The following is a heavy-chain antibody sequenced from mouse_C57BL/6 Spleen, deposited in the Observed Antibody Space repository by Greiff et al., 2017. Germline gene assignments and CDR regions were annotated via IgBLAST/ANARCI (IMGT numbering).Heavy chain of an antibody. Sequence: VQLVESGAELARPGASVKLSCKASGYTFTSYGISWVKQRTGQGLEWIGEIYPRSGNTYYNEKFKGKATLTADKSSSTAYMELRSLTSEDSAVYFCARVYDFIFAYWGQGTLVTVSA. CDR1: GYTFTSYG. D-gene: IGHD2-3*01. V-gene: IGHV1-81*01. J-gene: IGHJ3*01. CDR2: IYPRSGNT. CDR3: ARVYDFIFAY.